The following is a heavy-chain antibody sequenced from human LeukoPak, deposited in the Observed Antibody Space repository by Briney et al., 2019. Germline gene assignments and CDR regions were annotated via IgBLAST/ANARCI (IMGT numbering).Heavy chain of an antibody. J-gene: IGHJ4*02. Sequence: AGGSLRLSCSASGFTLSSYAMHWVRQAPGKGLEYVSGSSSDGGSVYADSVKGRFTTSRDNSKNMLFLQMSSLRAEDTAVYYCARLREFGGQGILVTVSS. CDR3: ARLREF. CDR1: GFTLSSYA. D-gene: IGHD3-16*01. CDR2: SSSDGGS. V-gene: IGHV3-64D*06.